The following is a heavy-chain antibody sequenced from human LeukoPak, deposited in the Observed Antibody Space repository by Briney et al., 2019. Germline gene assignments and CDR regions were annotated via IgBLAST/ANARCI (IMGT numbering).Heavy chain of an antibody. CDR1: GFTFSPYA. CDR3: AKDRVSGDGKWEIDY. V-gene: IGHV3-23*01. D-gene: IGHD7-27*01. CDR2: IYGNGRDK. J-gene: IGHJ4*02. Sequence: PGGSLRLSCAASGFTFSPYAMSWVRQAPGKGLEWVSGIYGNGRDKFYADSVKGRFTISRDNSKNILYLQVNSLSAEDTAIYYCAKDRVSGDGKWEIDYWGQGTLVTVSS.